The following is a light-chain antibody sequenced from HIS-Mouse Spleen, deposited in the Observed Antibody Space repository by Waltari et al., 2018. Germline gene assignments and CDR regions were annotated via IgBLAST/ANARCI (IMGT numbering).Light chain of an antibody. V-gene: IGLV3-10*01. Sequence: SYELTQPPSVSVSPGQTARITCSGAALPQKYAYWYQQNEGQAPVLVIYEDSKRPSGIPERFSGSSSGTMATLTISGAQVEDEADYYCYSTDSSGNHWVFGGGTKLTVL. CDR2: EDS. J-gene: IGLJ3*02. CDR1: ALPQKY. CDR3: YSTDSSGNHWV.